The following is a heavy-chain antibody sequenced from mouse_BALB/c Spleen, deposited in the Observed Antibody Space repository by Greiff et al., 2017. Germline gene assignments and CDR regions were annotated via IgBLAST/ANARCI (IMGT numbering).Heavy chain of an antibody. CDR2: ISSGGGST. CDR3: ARQLGRCYFDY. CDR1: GFAFSSYD. V-gene: IGHV5-12-1*01. J-gene: IGHJ2*01. Sequence: VKLMESGGGLVKPGGSLKLSCAASGFAFSSYDMSWVRQTPEKRLEWVAYISSGGGSTYYPDTVKGRFTISRDNAKNTLYLQMSSLKSEDTAMYYCARQLGRCYFDYWGQGTTLTVSS. D-gene: IGHD4-1*01.